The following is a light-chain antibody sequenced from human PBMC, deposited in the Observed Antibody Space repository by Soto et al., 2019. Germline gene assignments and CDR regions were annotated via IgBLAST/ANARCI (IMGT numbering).Light chain of an antibody. V-gene: IGKV1-27*01. CDR1: QGISNY. Sequence: DIQMTQSPSSLSASVGDRVTFTCRASQGISNYLAWYQQKPGRTPKLLIYAVTTLQSVVPARFSGRGSGTDFTLTTSSRQPEDVATYYCQKYDSAPLTFGGGTKAVIK. CDR3: QKYDSAPLT. CDR2: AVT. J-gene: IGKJ4*01.